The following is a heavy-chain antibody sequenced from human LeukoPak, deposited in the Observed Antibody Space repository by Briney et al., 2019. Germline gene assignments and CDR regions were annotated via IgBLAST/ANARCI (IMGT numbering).Heavy chain of an antibody. CDR3: ASRYSSSSSLFVDY. CDR1: GFTFSNYW. CDR2: ISGSGTSS. J-gene: IGHJ4*02. D-gene: IGHD6-6*01. V-gene: IGHV3-21*01. Sequence: GGSLRLSCEGSGFTFSNYWMSWVRQAPGKGLEWVSSISGSGTSSYYTDSVKGRFTISRDNAKNSLYLQMNSLRADDTAVYYCASRYSSSSSLFVDYWGQGTLVTVSS.